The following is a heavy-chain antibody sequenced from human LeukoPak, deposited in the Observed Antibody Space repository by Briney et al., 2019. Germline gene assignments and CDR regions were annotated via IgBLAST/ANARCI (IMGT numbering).Heavy chain of an antibody. D-gene: IGHD2-2*01. CDR1: GYTLTGYY. J-gene: IGHJ4*02. CDR3: ARVLHCSSTSCYSRGSFDY. Sequence: GASVKVSCKASGYTLTGYYMHWVRQAPGQGLEWMGWINPNSGGTNYAQKFQGRVTMTRDTSISTAYMELSRLRSDDTAVYYCARVLHCSSTSCYSRGSFDYWGQGTLVTVSS. V-gene: IGHV1-2*02. CDR2: INPNSGGT.